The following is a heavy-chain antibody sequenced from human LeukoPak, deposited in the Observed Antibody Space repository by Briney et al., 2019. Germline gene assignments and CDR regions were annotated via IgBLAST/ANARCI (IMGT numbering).Heavy chain of an antibody. CDR2: IYPGDSDT. CDR1: GYSFTNYW. J-gene: IGHJ4*02. V-gene: IGHV5-51*01. Sequence: GESLKISCKGSGYSFTNYWIGWVRQMSGKGLEWMGIIYPGDSDTRYSPSFQGQVTISADESISTTYLQWTSLKASDTAMYYCARLHYYDRSGYYNFFDYWGQGTLVTVSS. CDR3: ARLHYYDRSGYYNFFDY. D-gene: IGHD3-22*01.